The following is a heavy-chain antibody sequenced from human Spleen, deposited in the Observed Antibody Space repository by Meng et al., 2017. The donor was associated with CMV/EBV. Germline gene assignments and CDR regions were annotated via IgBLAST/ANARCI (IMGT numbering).Heavy chain of an antibody. CDR2: IYPADSDT. CDR1: GYTFSSYW. D-gene: IGHD2-2*01. V-gene: IGHV5-51*01. Sequence: GESLKISCKGSGYTFSSYWIGWVRLMPGKGLEWMGIIYPADSDTRYSPSFQGQVTISADKSISTASLQWSSLKASDTAIYYCARTPRGYCTSTSCPWPYWGQGTLVTFSS. J-gene: IGHJ4*02. CDR3: ARTPRGYCTSTSCPWPY.